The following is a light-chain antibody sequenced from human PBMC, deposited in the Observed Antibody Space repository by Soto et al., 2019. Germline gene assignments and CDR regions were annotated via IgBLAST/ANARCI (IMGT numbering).Light chain of an antibody. V-gene: IGKV3-11*01. Sequence: EVVLTQSPATLSLSPGERATLSCRASQSVSSYLGWYQQKPGQAPRLLIYDASHRATGIPARFSGSGSGTDCSLTISSLEPEDFAVYYCQQRSNWPLTFGGGTKVEIK. CDR3: QQRSNWPLT. CDR2: DAS. J-gene: IGKJ4*01. CDR1: QSVSSY.